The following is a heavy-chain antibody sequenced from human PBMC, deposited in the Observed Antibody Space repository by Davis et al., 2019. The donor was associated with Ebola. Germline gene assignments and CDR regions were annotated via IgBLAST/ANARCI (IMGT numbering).Heavy chain of an antibody. CDR3: ARDSSGWYNTNWFDP. V-gene: IGHV1-69*06. J-gene: IGHJ5*02. D-gene: IGHD6-19*01. CDR2: IIPIFGTA. Sequence: SVKVSCKASGGTFSNYAISWVRQAPGQGLEWMGGIIPIFGTANYAQKFQGRVTITADKSTSTAYMELRSLRSDDTAVYYCARDSSGWYNTNWFDPWGQGTLVTVSS. CDR1: GGTFSNYA.